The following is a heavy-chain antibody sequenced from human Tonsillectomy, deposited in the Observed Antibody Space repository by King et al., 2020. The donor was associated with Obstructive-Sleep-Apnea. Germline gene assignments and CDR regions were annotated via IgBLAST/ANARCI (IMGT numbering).Heavy chain of an antibody. Sequence: VQLVESGAEVKKPGESLRISCKGSGYSFTIYWISWVRQMPGKGLEGMGRIDPRESYTNYSPSFQGHATISADKSISTAYLQWSSLKASDTAMYYCARYTGFNDAYYFDYWGQGTLVTVSS. J-gene: IGHJ4*02. V-gene: IGHV5-10-1*03. D-gene: IGHD3-9*01. CDR2: IDPRESYT. CDR1: GYSFTIYW. CDR3: ARYTGFNDAYYFDY.